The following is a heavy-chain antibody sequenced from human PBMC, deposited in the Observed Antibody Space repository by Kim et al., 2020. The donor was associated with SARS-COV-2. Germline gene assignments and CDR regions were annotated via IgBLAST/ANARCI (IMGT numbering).Heavy chain of an antibody. D-gene: IGHD6-19*01. Sequence: STNYNPSLKSRVTISVDKSKNQFSLKLSSVTAADTAVYYCARETVAGKSYWCQGALVTVSS. V-gene: IGHV4-4*02. CDR2: ST. CDR3: ARETVAGKSY. J-gene: IGHJ4*02.